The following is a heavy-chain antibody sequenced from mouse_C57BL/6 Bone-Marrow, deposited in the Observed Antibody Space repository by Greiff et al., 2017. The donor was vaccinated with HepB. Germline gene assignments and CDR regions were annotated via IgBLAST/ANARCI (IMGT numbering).Heavy chain of an antibody. D-gene: IGHD2-12*01. CDR3: ARNPPYYRLRGWYFDV. CDR2: INPSSGYT. Sequence: QVQLKESGAELAKPGASVKLSCKASGYTFTSYWMHWVKQRPGQGLEWIGYINPSSGYTKYNQKFKVKATLTADKSSSTAYMQLSSLTYEDSAVYYCARNPPYYRLRGWYFDVWGTGTTVTVSS. J-gene: IGHJ1*03. CDR1: GYTFTSYW. V-gene: IGHV1-7*01.